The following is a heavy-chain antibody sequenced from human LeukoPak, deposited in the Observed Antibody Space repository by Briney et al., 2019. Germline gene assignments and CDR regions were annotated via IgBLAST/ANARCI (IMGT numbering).Heavy chain of an antibody. D-gene: IGHD4-23*01. Sequence: SETLSLTCTVSGGSISSYYWSWIRQPPGKGLEWIGYIYYSGSTYYNPSLKSRVTISVDTSKNQFSLKLSSVAAADTAVYYCARDLLNEGNHLDYWGQGTLVTVSS. CDR2: IYYSGST. CDR3: ARDLLNEGNHLDY. V-gene: IGHV4-30-4*01. CDR1: GGSISSYY. J-gene: IGHJ4*02.